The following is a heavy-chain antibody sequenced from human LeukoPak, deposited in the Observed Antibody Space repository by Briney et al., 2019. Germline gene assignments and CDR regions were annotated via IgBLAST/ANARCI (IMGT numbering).Heavy chain of an antibody. V-gene: IGHV3-30-3*01. J-gene: IGHJ4*02. Sequence: GGSLRLSCAASGFTFSSYAMHWVRQAPGKGLEWVAVISYDGSNKYYADPVKGRFTISRDNSKNTLYLQMNSLRAEDTAVYYCARDPIVGATIDRAAVDYWGQGTLVTVSS. CDR2: ISYDGSNK. CDR3: ARDPIVGATIDRAAVDY. D-gene: IGHD1-26*01. CDR1: GFTFSSYA.